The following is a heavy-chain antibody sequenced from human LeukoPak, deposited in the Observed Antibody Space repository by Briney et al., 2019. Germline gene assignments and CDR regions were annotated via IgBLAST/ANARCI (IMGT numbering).Heavy chain of an antibody. J-gene: IGHJ6*02. Sequence: GGSLRLSCAASGFTFSSYAMQWVRQAPGKGLEWVAVISYDGSNKYYADSVKGRFTTSRDNSKNTLYLQMNSLRAEDTAVYYCARDPPYYYGSGSYFFPSYYYYGMDVWGQGTTVTVSS. D-gene: IGHD3-10*01. CDR1: GFTFSSYA. CDR2: ISYDGSNK. V-gene: IGHV3-30-3*01. CDR3: ARDPPYYYGSGSYFFPSYYYYGMDV.